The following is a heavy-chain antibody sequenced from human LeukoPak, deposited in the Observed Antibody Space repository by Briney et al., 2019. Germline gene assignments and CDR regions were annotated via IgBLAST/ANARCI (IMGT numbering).Heavy chain of an antibody. CDR3: AREGQWLAKSWFDP. D-gene: IGHD6-19*01. J-gene: IGHJ5*02. CDR2: ISAYNGNT. V-gene: IGHV1-18*01. Sequence: ASVTVSCTASGYTFTSYGIGWVRPAPGQGLEWMGWISAYNGNTNYAQKLQGRVTMTTDTSTSTAYMELRSLRSDDTAVYYCAREGQWLAKSWFDPWGQGTLVTVSS. CDR1: GYTFTSYG.